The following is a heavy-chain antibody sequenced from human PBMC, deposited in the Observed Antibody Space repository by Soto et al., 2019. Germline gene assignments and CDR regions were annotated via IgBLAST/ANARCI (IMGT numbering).Heavy chain of an antibody. V-gene: IGHV1-69*13. Sequence: ASVKVSCKASGGTFSSFGISWVRQAPGQGLEWMGGIIPVFGRPNYAQRFRGRLTITADESTNTGYMELIDLRSEDTAVYYCAREGSGYNFWGQGTQVTVSS. CDR2: IIPVFGRP. CDR1: GGTFSSFG. D-gene: IGHD5-12*01. CDR3: AREGSGYNF. J-gene: IGHJ1*01.